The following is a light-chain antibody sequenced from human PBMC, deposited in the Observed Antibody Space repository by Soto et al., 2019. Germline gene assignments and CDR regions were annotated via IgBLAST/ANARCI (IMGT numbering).Light chain of an antibody. V-gene: IGKV4-1*01. J-gene: IGKJ5*01. Sequence: DILMTQSPSSLSVSLGERATINCRSSQSVLYNSNNKNYLAWYQQKPGQTPKLLIYWASSRESGVPDRFSGSGSGTDFTLTISSLQAEDVAVYYCQQYFNTPITFGQGTRLEIK. CDR1: QSVLYNSNNKNY. CDR2: WAS. CDR3: QQYFNTPIT.